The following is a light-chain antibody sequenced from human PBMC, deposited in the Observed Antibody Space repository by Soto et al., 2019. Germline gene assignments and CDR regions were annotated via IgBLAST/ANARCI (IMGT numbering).Light chain of an antibody. Sequence: DIQMTQSPSVMSASIGDAVTITCRASQGITRYLAWFQQHPGKVPERLIYFASTSQSGVQSRFSASGSGTQFTLTINGLQTEDFATYYCLQYSNFPWTFGQGTKVDI. J-gene: IGKJ1*01. CDR1: QGITRY. CDR2: FAS. CDR3: LQYSNFPWT. V-gene: IGKV1-17*03.